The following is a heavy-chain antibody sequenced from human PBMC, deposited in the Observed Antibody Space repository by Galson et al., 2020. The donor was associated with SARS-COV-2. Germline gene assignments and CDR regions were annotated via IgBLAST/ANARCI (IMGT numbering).Heavy chain of an antibody. CDR2: ISGSSDYI. CDR1: GFTFTTFG. Sequence: GESLKISCAASGFTFTTFGMNWVRQAPGKGLEWVSSISGSSDYIYYTDSVKGRFTISRDNAKNSLYLQMNSLRVEDTAVYYCARRYCSSATCYKSAFDIWGQGTMVTVSS. CDR3: ARRYCSSATCYKSAFDI. V-gene: IGHV3-21*01. D-gene: IGHD2-2*02. J-gene: IGHJ3*02.